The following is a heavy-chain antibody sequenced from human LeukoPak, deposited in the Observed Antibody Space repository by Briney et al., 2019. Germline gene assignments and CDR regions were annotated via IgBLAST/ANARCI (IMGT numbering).Heavy chain of an antibody. J-gene: IGHJ4*02. CDR2: IIPILGIA. V-gene: IGHV1-69*04. CDR1: GGTFSSYA. D-gene: IGHD3-9*01. CDR3: ARDRRNYDILTGYLS. Sequence: ASVKVSCKASGGTFSSYAISWVRQAPGQGLEWMGRIIPILGIANYAQKFQGRVTITADKSTSTAYMELSSLRSEDTAVYYCARDRRNYDILTGYLSWGQGTLVTVSS.